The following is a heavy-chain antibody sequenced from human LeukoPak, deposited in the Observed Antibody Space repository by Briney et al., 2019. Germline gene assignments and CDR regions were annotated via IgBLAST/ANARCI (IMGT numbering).Heavy chain of an antibody. J-gene: IGHJ4*02. CDR1: GGSISNSSYY. Sequence: SETLSVTCIVSGGSISNSSYYWGWIRQPPGKGLEWIGSIYYGGSTYYNPSLKTRVTISVATSKNQFSLKLSSVTAADTAVYYCASHPYDFWSGSKCYFDYWGQGTLVTVSS. V-gene: IGHV4-39*01. CDR3: ASHPYDFWSGSKCYFDY. D-gene: IGHD3-3*01. CDR2: IYYGGST.